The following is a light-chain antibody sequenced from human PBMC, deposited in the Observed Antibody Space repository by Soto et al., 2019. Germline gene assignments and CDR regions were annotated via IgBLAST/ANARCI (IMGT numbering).Light chain of an antibody. CDR1: SSDVGGYNY. J-gene: IGLJ3*02. CDR2: EVS. Sequence: QSALTQPASVSGSPGQTITISCTGTSSDVGGYNYLSWYQQHPGKAPKFMIYEVSNRTSGVSNRFSGSTSGNTASLTISGLQAEDEADYFCSSYTTSGTPVFGGGTKLTVL. CDR3: SSYTTSGTPV. V-gene: IGLV2-14*01.